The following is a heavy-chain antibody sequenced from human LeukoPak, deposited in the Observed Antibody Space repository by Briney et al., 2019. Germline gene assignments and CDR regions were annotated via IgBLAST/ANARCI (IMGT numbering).Heavy chain of an antibody. V-gene: IGHV1-2*02. CDR1: GYTFTGSY. CDR2: INPNSGGT. D-gene: IGHD5-12*01. J-gene: IGHJ4*02. CDR3: ARAGYTGFDLGY. Sequence: GASVKVSCKGSGYTFTGSYMHWVRQAPGQGLEWMGWINPNSGGTNYAQNFQGRVTMTRDTSISTAYMELSRLRSADTAVYYCARAGYTGFDLGYWGQGTLVTVSS.